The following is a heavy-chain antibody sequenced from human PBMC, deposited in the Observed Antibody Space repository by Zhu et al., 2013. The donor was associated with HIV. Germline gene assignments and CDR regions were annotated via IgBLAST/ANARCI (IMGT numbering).Heavy chain of an antibody. CDR2: VNPNSGGT. CDR1: AYTFTGHY. V-gene: IGHV1-2*02. D-gene: IGHD1-20*01. Sequence: QVQLMQSGAEVKKPGASVNISCKASAYTFTGHYLHWVRQAPGQGLEWVGWVNPNSGGTNYAQNFQGRVTMTRDTSTNTAHMELRRLRSDDTAVYFCARGGNWNEYYWGQGTLVTVSS. CDR3: ARGGNWNEYY. J-gene: IGHJ4*02.